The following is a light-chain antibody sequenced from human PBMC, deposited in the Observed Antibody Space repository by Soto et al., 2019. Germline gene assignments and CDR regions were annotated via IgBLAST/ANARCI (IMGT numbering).Light chain of an antibody. J-gene: IGKJ1*01. CDR2: AAA. V-gene: IGKV1-39*01. CDR1: QTINRY. CDR3: QQTYTTTRT. Sequence: DLQMTQSPSSLSASVGDKVTITCRASQTINRYLSWYQQRPGKAPNLLIYAAASLQSGVPSRFSGSGSGTDFTLTISSLQPEDFATYFCQQTYTTTRTFGQGTKVEIK.